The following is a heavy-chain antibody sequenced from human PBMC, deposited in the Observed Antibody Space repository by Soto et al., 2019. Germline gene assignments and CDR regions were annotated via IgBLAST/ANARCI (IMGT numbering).Heavy chain of an antibody. D-gene: IGHD2-2*01. V-gene: IGHV3-23*01. CDR1: GFTFSSYA. Sequence: GGSLRLSCAASGFTFSSYAMSWVRQAPGKGLGWVSSSSGGGYATYYADSVKGRFTISRDNAKNSVYLQMNNLRAEDTAVYYGARRGSSWGKGTMVTVSS. CDR2: SSGGGYAT. CDR3: ARRGSS. J-gene: IGHJ3*01.